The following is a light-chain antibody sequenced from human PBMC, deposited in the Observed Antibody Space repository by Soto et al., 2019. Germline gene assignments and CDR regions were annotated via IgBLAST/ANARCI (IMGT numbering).Light chain of an antibody. CDR2: AAS. CDR1: QSVSSSY. CDR3: QQYANSPGT. Sequence: EIVLTQSPGTLSLSPGERATLSCRASQSVSSSYLAWYQQKPGQAPRLLIYAASSRATGIPDRFSGSGSGTDFTLTISRLEPEDFAGYSCQQYANSPGTFGQGTKVEIK. V-gene: IGKV3-20*01. J-gene: IGKJ1*01.